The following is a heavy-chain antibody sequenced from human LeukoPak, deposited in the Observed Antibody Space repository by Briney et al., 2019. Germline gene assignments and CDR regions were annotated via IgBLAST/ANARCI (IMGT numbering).Heavy chain of an antibody. CDR1: GFTFSSYA. CDR3: AEDIRESGSYGWFDS. V-gene: IGHV3-23*01. CDR2: ISNSGGAT. Sequence: GGSLRLSCAASGFTFSSYAMSWVRQAPGKGLEWVSAISNSGGATYYADSVRGRFTISRDNSRNTLYLQMNSLRADDTAVYYCAEDIRESGSYGWFDSWGQGTLVTVSS. J-gene: IGHJ5*01. D-gene: IGHD1-26*01.